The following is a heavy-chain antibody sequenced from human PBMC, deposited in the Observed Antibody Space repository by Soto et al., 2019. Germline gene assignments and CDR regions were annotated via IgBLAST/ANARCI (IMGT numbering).Heavy chain of an antibody. V-gene: IGHV4-30-4*01. CDR1: GDSINRADYY. CDR2: IYYSRSD. J-gene: IGHJ4*02. Sequence: SETLSLTCTVSGDSINRADYYWSWLRQPPGKGLEWIGCIYYSRSDYYNPSLGRRATITIDTSRNQFSLNLMSVTAADTAVYYCARVVQFYDSSGYSFYYFDYWGQGALVTVSS. CDR3: ARVVQFYDSSGYSFYYFDY. D-gene: IGHD3-22*01.